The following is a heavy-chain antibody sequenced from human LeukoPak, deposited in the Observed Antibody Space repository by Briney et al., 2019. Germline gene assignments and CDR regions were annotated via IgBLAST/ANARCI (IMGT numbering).Heavy chain of an antibody. CDR1: GYTFTDYY. J-gene: IGHJ4*02. D-gene: IGHD3-22*01. Sequence: ASVKVSCKPSGYTFTDYYMHWVRQAPGEGLEWMGWINPNSGGTNYAQKFQGRVTMTRDTSISTAYMELSRLRSDDTAVYYCARVGGSGYASSSWGQGTLVTVSS. V-gene: IGHV1-2*02. CDR3: ARVGGSGYASSS. CDR2: INPNSGGT.